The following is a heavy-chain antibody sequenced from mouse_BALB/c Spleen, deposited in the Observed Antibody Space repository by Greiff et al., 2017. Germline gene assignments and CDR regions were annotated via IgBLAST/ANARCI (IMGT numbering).Heavy chain of an antibody. J-gene: IGHJ3*01. CDR1: GFTFSSYG. D-gene: IGHD4-1*01. CDR3: ARDRTRWDGFAD. V-gene: IGHV5-6-3*01. CDR2: INSNGGST. Sequence: EVKLVESGGGLVQPGGSLKLSCAASGFTFSSYGMSWVRQTPDKRLELVATINSNGGSTYYPDSVKGRFTISRDNAKNTLYLQMSSLKSEDTAMYYCARDRTRWDGFADWGQGTLVTVSA.